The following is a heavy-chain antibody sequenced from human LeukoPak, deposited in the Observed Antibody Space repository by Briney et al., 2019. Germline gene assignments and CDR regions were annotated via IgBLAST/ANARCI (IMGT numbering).Heavy chain of an antibody. V-gene: IGHV3-23*01. CDR3: AKGTRDAGYYFDY. CDR2: ISGSGGST. D-gene: IGHD1-7*01. Sequence: GGSLRLSCAASGYTFSSYAMSWVRQAPGKGLEWVSAISGSGGSTYYADSVKGRFTISRDNSKNTLYLQMNSLRAEDTAVYYCAKGTRDAGYYFDYWGQGTLVTVSS. CDR1: GYTFSSYA. J-gene: IGHJ4*02.